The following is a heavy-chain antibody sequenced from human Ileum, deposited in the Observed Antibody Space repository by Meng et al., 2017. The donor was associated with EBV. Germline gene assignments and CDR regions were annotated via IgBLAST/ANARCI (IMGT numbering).Heavy chain of an antibody. D-gene: IGHD6-13*01. CDR3: VYSSSFH. Sequence: QVQLVASGGGLVKPGGSLRLSCAASGFTFSNYYMYWIRQAPGKGLEWVSFISSTGSTTYYADSVKGRFTVSRDNAKNSLFPQMHSLRAEDTAVYYCVYSSSFHWGQGTLVTVSS. V-gene: IGHV3-11*01. CDR2: ISSTGSTT. CDR1: GFTFSNYY. J-gene: IGHJ4*02.